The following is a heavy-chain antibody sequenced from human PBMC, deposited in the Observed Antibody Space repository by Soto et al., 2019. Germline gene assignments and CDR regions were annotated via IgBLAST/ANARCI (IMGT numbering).Heavy chain of an antibody. V-gene: IGHV3-21*01. CDR3: ARDSVVVVGPTLGAIHI. CDR2: ISSSSSYI. Sequence: PGGSLRLSCAASGFTFSSYSMNWVRQAPGKGLEWVSSISSSSSYIYYADSVKGRFTISRDNAKNSLYLQMNSLRAEDTAVYYCARDSVVVVGPTLGAIHIRGQGPIVT. CDR1: GFTFSSYS. J-gene: IGHJ3*02. D-gene: IGHD2-15*01.